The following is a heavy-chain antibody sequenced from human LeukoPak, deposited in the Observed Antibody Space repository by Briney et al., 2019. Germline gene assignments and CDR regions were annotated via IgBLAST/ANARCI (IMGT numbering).Heavy chain of an antibody. CDR1: GGSISSSSYY. CDR3: ARPYSSGWYYFDY. V-gene: IGHV4-39*01. Sequence: SETLSLTCTVSGGSISSSSYYWGWIRQPPGKGLEWIGSIYYSGSTYYNPSLKSRVTISVDTSKNQFSLKLSSVTAADTAVYYCARPYSSGWYYFDYWGQGTLVTVSS. D-gene: IGHD6-19*01. CDR2: IYYSGST. J-gene: IGHJ4*02.